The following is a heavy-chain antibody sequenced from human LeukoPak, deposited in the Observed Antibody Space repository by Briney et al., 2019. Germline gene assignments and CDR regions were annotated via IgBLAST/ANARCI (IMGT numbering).Heavy chain of an antibody. J-gene: IGHJ4*02. V-gene: IGHV1-69*05. CDR2: IIPIFGTA. Sequence: GSSVKVSCKASGGTFSSYAISWVRQAPGQGLEWMGGIIPIFGTANYAQKFQGRVTMTRDTSTSTVYMELSSLRSEDTAVYYCARDPTGEWLMRYYFDYWGQGTLVTVSS. D-gene: IGHD3-3*01. CDR1: GGTFSSYA. CDR3: ARDPTGEWLMRYYFDY.